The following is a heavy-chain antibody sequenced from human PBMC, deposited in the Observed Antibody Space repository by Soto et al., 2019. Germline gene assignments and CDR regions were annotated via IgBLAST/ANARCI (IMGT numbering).Heavy chain of an antibody. V-gene: IGHV3-23*01. CDR3: AHRPSGWYLFDY. CDR2: IGGGDGST. Sequence: EVQLLESGGGLVQPGGSLRLSCAASGFTFINYAMSWVRQAPGKGLEWVSTIGGGDGSTYYADSVKGRFTITKDTSKNQVVLTMTNMDPVDTATYYCAHRPSGWYLFDYWGQGTLVTVSS. J-gene: IGHJ4*02. CDR1: GFTFINYA. D-gene: IGHD6-19*01.